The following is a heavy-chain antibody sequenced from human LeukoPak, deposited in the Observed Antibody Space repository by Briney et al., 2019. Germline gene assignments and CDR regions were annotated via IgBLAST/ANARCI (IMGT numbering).Heavy chain of an antibody. D-gene: IGHD1-7*01. Sequence: ASVKVSCKASGYTFTSYYMHWVRQAPGQGLEWMGIINPSGGSTSYAQKFQGRVTMTRDMSTSTVYMELSSLRSEDTAVYYCARDRGDNWNYGGFDYWGQGTLVTVSS. J-gene: IGHJ4*02. CDR3: ARDRGDNWNYGGFDY. CDR1: GYTFTSYY. CDR2: INPSGGST. V-gene: IGHV1-46*01.